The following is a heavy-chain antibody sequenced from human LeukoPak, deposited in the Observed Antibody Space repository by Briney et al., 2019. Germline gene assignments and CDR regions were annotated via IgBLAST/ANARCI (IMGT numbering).Heavy chain of an antibody. D-gene: IGHD4-17*01. CDR1: GGSISSSSYY. J-gene: IGHJ5*02. CDR3: ARREDYGDHNWFDP. CDR2: IYYSGST. Sequence: SETLSLTCTVSGGSISSSSYYWGWIRQPPGKGLEWIGSIYYSGSTYYNPSLKSRVTISVDTSKNQFSLKLSSVTAADTAVYYCARREDYGDHNWFDPWGQGTLVTVSS. V-gene: IGHV4-39*01.